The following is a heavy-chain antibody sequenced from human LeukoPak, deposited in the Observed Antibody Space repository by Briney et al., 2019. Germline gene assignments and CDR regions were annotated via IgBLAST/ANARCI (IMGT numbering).Heavy chain of an antibody. J-gene: IGHJ4*02. V-gene: IGHV3-23*01. CDR1: GFTLNNYA. Sequence: PGRSLRLSCAASGFTLNNYAMSWVRQAPGKGLEWVSIINNSGGSTYYADSVKGRFTISRDLSKNTLYLQMNSLRVEDTALYYCARKYSGTNPFDYWGQGTLVTVSS. CDR3: ARKYSGTNPFDY. CDR2: INNSGGST. D-gene: IGHD1-26*01.